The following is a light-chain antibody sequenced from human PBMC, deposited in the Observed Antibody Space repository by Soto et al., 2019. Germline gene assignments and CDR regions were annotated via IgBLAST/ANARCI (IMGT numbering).Light chain of an antibody. V-gene: IGKV1-39*01. CDR3: QQRNNWT. CDR2: AAS. Sequence: DIQMTQSPSSLSASIGERVTIPCRASQSISSYLNWYQQKPGKAPKLLIYAASSLQSGVPSRFSGSGSGTDFTLTISSLEPEDFAVYYCQQRNNWTFGQGTKVDIK. J-gene: IGKJ1*01. CDR1: QSISSY.